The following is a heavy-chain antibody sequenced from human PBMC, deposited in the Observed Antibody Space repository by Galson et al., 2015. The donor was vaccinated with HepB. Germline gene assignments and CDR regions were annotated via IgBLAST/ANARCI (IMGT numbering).Heavy chain of an antibody. J-gene: IGHJ4*02. CDR2: INTKTGNP. CDR1: GYTFTSYA. D-gene: IGHD3-9*01. V-gene: IGHV7-4-1*02. CDR3: ARVMSYDILTGYYIADDN. Sequence: SVKVSCKASGYTFTSYAMNWVRQAPGQGLEWMGWINTKTGNPTYAQAFTGRFVFSLDTSVSTAYLQISSLKAEDTAVYYCARVMSYDILTGYYIADDNGGQGTLVTGSS.